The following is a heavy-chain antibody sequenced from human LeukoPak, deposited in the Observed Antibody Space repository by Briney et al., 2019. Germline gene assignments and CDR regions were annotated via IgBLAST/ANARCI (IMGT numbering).Heavy chain of an antibody. J-gene: IGHJ4*02. V-gene: IGHV4-39*01. CDR1: GGSISSSSYY. CDR3: ARRLSMVRGGSFDY. CDR2: IYYSGST. D-gene: IGHD3-10*01. Sequence: SETLSLTCTVSGGSISSSSYYWGWIRQPPGKGLEWIGSIYYSGSTYYNPSLKSRVTISVDTSKNQFSLKLSSVTAADTAVYYCARRLSMVRGGSFDYWGQGTLVTVSS.